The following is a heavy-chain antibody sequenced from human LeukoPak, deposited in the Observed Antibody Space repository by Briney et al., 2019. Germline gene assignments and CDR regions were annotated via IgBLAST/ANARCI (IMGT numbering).Heavy chain of an antibody. CDR1: GYTFTGYY. D-gene: IGHD5-18*01. J-gene: IGHJ4*02. CDR3: ARGTGEGYSYGRYFFDY. CDR2: INPNSGAT. Sequence: ASVKVSCKASGYTFTGYYMHWVRQAPGQGLEWMGWINPNSGATNYVQKFQGRVTMTRDTSISTAYMILSSLTSDDTAVFYCARGTGEGYSYGRYFFDYWGQGTLVTVSS. V-gene: IGHV1-2*02.